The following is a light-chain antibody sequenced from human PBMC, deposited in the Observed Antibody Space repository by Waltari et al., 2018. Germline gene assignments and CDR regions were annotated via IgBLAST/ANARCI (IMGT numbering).Light chain of an antibody. CDR1: SGPRSNV. Sequence: QLVLTQSPSASASLGASVTLTCTLSSGPRSNVVAWHQQQPEKGPRYLMKVNSDGSHSKGDDIPDRFSGSSSGAERYLTISSLQSEDEADYYCQTGGHGTWVFGGGTKLTVL. CDR2: VNSDGSH. V-gene: IGLV4-69*01. CDR3: QTGGHGTWV. J-gene: IGLJ3*02.